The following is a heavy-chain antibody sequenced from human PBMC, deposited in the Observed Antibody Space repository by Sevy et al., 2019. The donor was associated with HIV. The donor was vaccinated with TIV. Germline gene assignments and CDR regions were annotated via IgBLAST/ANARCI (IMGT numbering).Heavy chain of an antibody. V-gene: IGHV3-30*18. Sequence: GGSLRLSCVVSGITFSTSGMHWVRQAPGKGLEWVAVISYHGRDKFYADSVKGRSTISRDNSKNILPLQMISLRAEDTAVYYCAKDFTGYKGMDVWGQGTMVTVSS. D-gene: IGHD5-18*01. J-gene: IGHJ6*02. CDR3: AKDFTGYKGMDV. CDR2: ISYHGRDK. CDR1: GITFSTSG.